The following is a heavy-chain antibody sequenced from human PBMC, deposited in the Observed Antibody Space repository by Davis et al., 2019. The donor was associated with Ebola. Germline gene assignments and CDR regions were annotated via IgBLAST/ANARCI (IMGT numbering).Heavy chain of an antibody. CDR3: ATERGY. CDR2: ISAYNGNT. D-gene: IGHD3-10*01. CDR1: GYTFTSYS. J-gene: IGHJ4*02. Sequence: AASVKVSCKASGYTFTSYSISWVRQAPGQGLEWMGWISAYNGNTNYAQKFQGRVTITADESTSTAYMELSSLRSEDTAVYYCATERGYWGQGTLVIVSS. V-gene: IGHV1-18*04.